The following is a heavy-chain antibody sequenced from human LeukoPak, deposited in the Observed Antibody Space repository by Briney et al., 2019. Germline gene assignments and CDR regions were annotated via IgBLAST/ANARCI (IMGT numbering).Heavy chain of an antibody. CDR1: GYTFTSYY. D-gene: IGHD2-2*01. CDR3: ARLADCSSSSCRSFDY. CDR2: INPSGGST. Sequence: GASVKVSCKASGYTFTSYYMHWVRQAPGQALEWVGIINPSGGSTSYGQKFQGRVTMTRDTSISTAYMELSRLRSDDTAVYYCARLADCSSSSCRSFDYWGQGTLVTVSS. J-gene: IGHJ4*02. V-gene: IGHV1-46*01.